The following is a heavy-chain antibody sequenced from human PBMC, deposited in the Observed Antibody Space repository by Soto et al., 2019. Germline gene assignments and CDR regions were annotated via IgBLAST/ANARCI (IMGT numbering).Heavy chain of an antibody. Sequence: QVQLVQSGAEVKKPGASVKVSCKASGYTFTSYGISWVRQAPGQGLEGMGWISAYNGNTNCAQKPQGRVTMTTDTFTRPAYMELRSLRSDDTPVYYCARRTVPSDYYYGMYVWGQGTTVTVSS. V-gene: IGHV1-18*01. CDR1: GYTFTSYG. J-gene: IGHJ6*02. CDR2: ISAYNGNT. D-gene: IGHD4-17*01. CDR3: ARRTVPSDYYYGMYV.